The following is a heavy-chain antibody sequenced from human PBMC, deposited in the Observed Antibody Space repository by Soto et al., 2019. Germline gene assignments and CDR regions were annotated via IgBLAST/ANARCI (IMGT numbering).Heavy chain of an antibody. V-gene: IGHV3-73*01. J-gene: IGHJ4*02. CDR1: GFSVSGYA. D-gene: IGHD2-15*01. CDR2: IRNKASNYAT. CDR3: TLVETASFDS. Sequence: GWSLSLSCAASGFSVSGYAFHLVRQASGRGLEWVGRIRNKASNYATSYVASVRGRITIFRDDSKSTAYLEMNSLKFEDTALYFFTLVETASFDSWGGGTLVTVSS.